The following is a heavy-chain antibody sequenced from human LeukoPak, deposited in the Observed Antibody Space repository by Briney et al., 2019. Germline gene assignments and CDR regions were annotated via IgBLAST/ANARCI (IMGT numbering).Heavy chain of an antibody. CDR1: GGSISSYY. CDR2: IYYSGST. D-gene: IGHD3-3*01. V-gene: IGHV4-59*08. CDR3: ARHAATGFDFWSGYYEYFDY. Sequence: SETLSLTCTVSGGSISSYYWSWIRQPPGKGLEWIGYIYYSGSTNYNPSPKSRVTISVDTSKNQFSLKLSSVTAADTAVYYCARHAATGFDFWSGYYEYFDYWGQGTLVTVSS. J-gene: IGHJ4*02.